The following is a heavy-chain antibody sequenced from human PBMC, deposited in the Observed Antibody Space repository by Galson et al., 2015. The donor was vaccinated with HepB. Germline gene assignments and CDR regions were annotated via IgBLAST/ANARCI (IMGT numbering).Heavy chain of an antibody. J-gene: IGHJ6*02. D-gene: IGHD3-10*01. CDR1: GFTFSSYD. CDR2: IGTAGDT. Sequence: GSLRLSCAASGFTFSSYDMHWVRQATGKGLEWVSAIGTAGDTYYPGSVKGRFTISRENAKNSLYLQMNSLRAGDTAVYYCARAFGEIEGGYYYYYYGMDVWGQGTTVTVSS. V-gene: IGHV3-13*01. CDR3: ARAFGEIEGGYYYYYYGMDV.